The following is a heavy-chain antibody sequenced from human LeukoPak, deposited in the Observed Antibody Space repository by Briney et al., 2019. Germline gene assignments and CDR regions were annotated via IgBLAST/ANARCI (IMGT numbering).Heavy chain of an antibody. D-gene: IGHD2-15*01. CDR3: ARLGVGATFDY. J-gene: IGHJ4*02. CDR1: GYSFTSYW. CDR2: IYPGDFDT. V-gene: IGHV5-51*01. Sequence: GESLNISCKGSGYSFTSYWICWVRQMPGKGLEWMGNIYPGDFDTRYSPSFKGQVTTSAHNSISTAYLQWSSLTASHTAMYYCARLGVGATFDYWGQGTLVTVSS.